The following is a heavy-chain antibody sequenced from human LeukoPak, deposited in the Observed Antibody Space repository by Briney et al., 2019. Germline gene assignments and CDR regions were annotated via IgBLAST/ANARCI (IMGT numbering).Heavy chain of an antibody. V-gene: IGHV3-21*01. CDR1: GFTFSSYS. J-gene: IGHJ6*04. Sequence: PGGSLRLSCAASGFTFSSYSMNWVRQAPGKGLEWVSSISSSSSYIYYADSVKGRFTISRDNAKNSLYPQMNSLRAEDTAVYYCASDTVTTSGGMDVWGKGTTVTVSS. CDR2: ISSSSSYI. D-gene: IGHD4-17*01. CDR3: ASDTVTTSGGMDV.